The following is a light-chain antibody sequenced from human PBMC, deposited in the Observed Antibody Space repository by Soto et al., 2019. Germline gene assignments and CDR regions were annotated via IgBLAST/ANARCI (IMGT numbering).Light chain of an antibody. J-gene: IGKJ5*01. Sequence: DIQMTQSPSSLSASVGDRVTITCRASQAISIYLAWYQQKPGKAPNLLIYAASTLQTAVPSRFSGSGSGTEFTLTISSLQPEDFATYYCQLLNNSPITFGQGTRLEIK. V-gene: IGKV1-9*01. CDR3: QLLNNSPIT. CDR1: QAISIY. CDR2: AAS.